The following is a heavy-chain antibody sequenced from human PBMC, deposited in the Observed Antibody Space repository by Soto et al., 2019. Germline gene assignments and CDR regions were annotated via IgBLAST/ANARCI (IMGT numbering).Heavy chain of an antibody. D-gene: IGHD2-21*02. J-gene: IGHJ3*02. CDR3: VRRVVTTPDDAFDI. CDR1: GYNFNNYG. CDR2: ISGNNGNT. Sequence: QVQLVQSGPEVKKPGASVTLSCKASGYNFNNYGISWVRQAPGQGLEWMGWISGNNGNTKYGQKFQGRVSLTTDSSTSTVYMEMRSLRSDDTAVYYCVRRVVTTPDDAFDIWGPGTRVTVSS. V-gene: IGHV1-18*01.